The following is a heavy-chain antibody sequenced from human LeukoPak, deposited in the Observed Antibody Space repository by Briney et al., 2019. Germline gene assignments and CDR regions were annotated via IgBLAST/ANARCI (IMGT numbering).Heavy chain of an antibody. V-gene: IGHV3-49*03. J-gene: IGHJ4*02. CDR2: IRSKAYGGTT. Sequence: GRSLRLSCTASGFTFGDYAMSWFRQAPGKGLEWVGFIRSKAYGGTTEYAASVKGRFTISRDDSKSIAYLQMNSLKTEDTAVYYCTRVAGDGYPRYYFDYWGQGTLVTVSS. CDR3: TRVAGDGYPRYYFDY. CDR1: GFTFGDYA. D-gene: IGHD5-24*01.